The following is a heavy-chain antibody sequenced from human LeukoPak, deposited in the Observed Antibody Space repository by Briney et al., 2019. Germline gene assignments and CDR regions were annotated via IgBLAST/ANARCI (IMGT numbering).Heavy chain of an antibody. Sequence: PGGSLRLSCAASGFAFSSYGMRWVRQAPGKGLEWVAVISYDGSNKYYADSVKGRFTISRDNSKNTLYLQMNSLRAEDTAVYYCAKDAAMTTVTIPSDYWGQGTLVTVSS. D-gene: IGHD4-17*01. V-gene: IGHV3-30*18. CDR1: GFAFSSYG. CDR2: ISYDGSNK. J-gene: IGHJ4*02. CDR3: AKDAAMTTVTIPSDY.